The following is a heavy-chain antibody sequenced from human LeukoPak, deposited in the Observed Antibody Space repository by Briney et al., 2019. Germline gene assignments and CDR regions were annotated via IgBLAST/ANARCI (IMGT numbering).Heavy chain of an antibody. CDR2: ISDSSSTI. J-gene: IGHJ4*02. CDR3: ATDSRGHCSSANCYFDY. Sequence: PGGSLRLSRAASGFTFSIYTMNWVRQAPGKGLEWISYISDSSSTIYYADSVKGRFTISRDNAKNSLYLQMNSLRDEDTGVYYCATDSRGHCSSANCYFDYWGQGTLVTVSS. D-gene: IGHD2-2*01. CDR1: GFTFSIYT. V-gene: IGHV3-48*02.